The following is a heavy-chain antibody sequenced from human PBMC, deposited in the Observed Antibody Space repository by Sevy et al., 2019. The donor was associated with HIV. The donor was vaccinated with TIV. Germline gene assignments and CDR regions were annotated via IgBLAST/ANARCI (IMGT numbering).Heavy chain of an antibody. V-gene: IGHV3-13*01. CDR3: ARKSTSYSHSDY. CDR1: GFTFSFYD. CDR2: FGIAGDT. J-gene: IGHJ4*02. D-gene: IGHD1-26*01. Sequence: GGSLRLSCAASGFTFSFYDMHWVRQATGKGLEWVSGFGIAGDTYYAGSVKGRFTISRDSAKNSLYLQMNSLRAGDTAVYYCARKSTSYSHSDYWGQGTLVTVSS.